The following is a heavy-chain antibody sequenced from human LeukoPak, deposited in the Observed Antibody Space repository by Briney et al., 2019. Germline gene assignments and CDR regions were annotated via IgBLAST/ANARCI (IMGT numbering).Heavy chain of an antibody. J-gene: IGHJ4*02. CDR3: AQDTTTGDLNW. CDR1: GGSISRGSYF. V-gene: IGHV4-61*02. D-gene: IGHD1-1*01. CDR2: FYTSGTP. Sequence: PSETLSLTCTVSGGSISRGSYFWSWIRQPAGKGLEWIGRFYTSGTPNYNPSLKSRVTISIDTSKNQFSLTLSSVTAADTAVYYCAQDTTTGDLNWWGQGTLVTVSS.